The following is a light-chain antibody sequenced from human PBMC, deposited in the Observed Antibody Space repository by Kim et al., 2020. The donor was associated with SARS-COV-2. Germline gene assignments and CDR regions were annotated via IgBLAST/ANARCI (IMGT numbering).Light chain of an antibody. CDR1: ESVSNRY. CDR2: GAS. Sequence: LSQGARATLACRGSESVSNRYLAWYQQKPGQAPRVLICGASSRASDLPDRCSGSGSGTDFTLTISRLEPKDFAVYDGQKYGSSPSTFGQGTRLEI. V-gene: IGKV3-20*01. CDR3: QKYGSSPST. J-gene: IGKJ2*02.